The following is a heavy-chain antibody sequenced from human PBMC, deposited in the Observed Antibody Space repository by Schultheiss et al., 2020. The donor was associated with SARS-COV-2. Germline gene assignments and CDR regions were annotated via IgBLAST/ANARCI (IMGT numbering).Heavy chain of an antibody. Sequence: GESLKISCAASGFTFSNAWMSWVRQAPGKGLEWVGRIKSKTDGGTTDYAAPVKGRFTISRDDSKNTLYLQMNSLKTEDTAVYYCTTVVPGDSSGYADYWGQGTLVTVSS. CDR3: TTVVPGDSSGYADY. V-gene: IGHV3-15*01. D-gene: IGHD3-22*01. CDR2: IKSKTDGGTT. J-gene: IGHJ4*02. CDR1: GFTFSNAW.